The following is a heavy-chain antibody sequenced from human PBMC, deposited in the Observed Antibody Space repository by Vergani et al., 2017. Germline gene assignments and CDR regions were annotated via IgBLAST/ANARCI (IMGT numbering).Heavy chain of an antibody. CDR2: IIPIFGPA. J-gene: IGHJ6*02. D-gene: IGHD4/OR15-4a*01. CDR3: ARALGPDYYYYFGMDV. V-gene: IGHV1-69*12. CDR1: GDTFSSYG. Sequence: QVQLVQSGAEVKKPGSSVKVSCKASGDTFSSYGISWVRQAPGQGLEWMGGIIPIFGPANYAQKFRGRVTITADESTSTAYMELSSLRSDDTAVYYCARALGPDYYYYFGMDVWGQGTTVTVS.